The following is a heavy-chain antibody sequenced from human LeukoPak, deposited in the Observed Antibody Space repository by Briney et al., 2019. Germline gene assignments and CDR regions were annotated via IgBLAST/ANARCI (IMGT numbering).Heavy chain of an antibody. V-gene: IGHV3-7*05. CDR1: GFTFSTYW. J-gene: IGHJ4*02. CDR3: ARDGLGVVGRSGYYYGPPHFDY. CDR2: INLDGSEQ. Sequence: GVSLRLSCAASGFTFSTYWMSWVRQAPGKGLEWVANINLDGSEQYFVDSVKGRFTISRDNAKNSLYLQMNSLRVEDTAVYYCARDGLGVVGRSGYYYGPPHFDYWGQGTLVTVSS. D-gene: IGHD3-22*01.